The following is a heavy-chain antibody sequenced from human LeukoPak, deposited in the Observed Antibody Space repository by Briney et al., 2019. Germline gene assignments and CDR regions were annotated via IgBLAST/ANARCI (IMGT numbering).Heavy chain of an antibody. J-gene: IGHJ4*02. D-gene: IGHD1-26*01. CDR3: ARGREWEPKVFDY. Sequence: PSETLSLTCTVSGGSISGYYWSWIRQPPGKGLEWIGYIYYSGSTNCNPSLKSRVTISVDTSKNQFSLKLSSVTAADTAVYYCARGREWEPKVFDYWGQGTLVTVSS. V-gene: IGHV4-59*01. CDR2: IYYSGST. CDR1: GGSISGYY.